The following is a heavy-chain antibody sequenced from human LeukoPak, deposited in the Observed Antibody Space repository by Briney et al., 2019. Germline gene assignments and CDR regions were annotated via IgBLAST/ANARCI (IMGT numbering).Heavy chain of an antibody. CDR2: ITSTGSTI. Sequence: GGSLRLSCAASGFTFSSYEMNWVRQAPGKGLEWVSYITSTGSTIYYADSVMGRFTISRDNAKNSLYLQMSSLRDEDTAVYFCVRDPHGDSWGQGTLVTVSS. CDR1: GFTFSSYE. V-gene: IGHV3-48*03. J-gene: IGHJ4*02. CDR3: VRDPHGDS.